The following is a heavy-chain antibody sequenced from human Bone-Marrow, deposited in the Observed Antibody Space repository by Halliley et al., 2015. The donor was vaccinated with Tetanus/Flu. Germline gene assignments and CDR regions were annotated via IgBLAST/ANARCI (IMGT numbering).Heavy chain of an antibody. V-gene: IGHV4-34*01. Sequence: PGKGLEWFGEINDRGRTRYNPSVKGRVIMSVDTSKTQSSLRLPSVTAADTAVYYCARGGYWNFDFWDQGALVTVSS. CDR3: ARGGYWNFDF. CDR2: INDRGRT. D-gene: IGHD6-13*01. J-gene: IGHJ4*02.